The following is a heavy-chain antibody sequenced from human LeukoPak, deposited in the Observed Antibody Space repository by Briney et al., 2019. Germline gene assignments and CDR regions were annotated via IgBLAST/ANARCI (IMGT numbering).Heavy chain of an antibody. CDR3: ATGGASVFLDAFDI. J-gene: IGHJ3*02. D-gene: IGHD4-23*01. Sequence: GGSLRLSCVASGFSFNTYDIHWVRQASGKGLQWVALISYDGGHKSYADSVRGRFTISRDNSKNTLYLQMDSLRVEDTAVYYCATGGASVFLDAFDIWGHGTMVAVSS. CDR2: ISYDGGHK. V-gene: IGHV3-30*03. CDR1: GFSFNTYD.